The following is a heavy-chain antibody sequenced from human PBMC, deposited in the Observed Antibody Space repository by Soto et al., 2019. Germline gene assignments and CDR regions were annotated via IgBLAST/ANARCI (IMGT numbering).Heavy chain of an antibody. CDR3: EIRPGYSTGGDY. CDR1: GLTFRTYW. V-gene: IGHV3-74*03. J-gene: IGHJ4*02. CDR2: VYNDGDNT. D-gene: IGHD2-15*01. Sequence: EVQLVESGGGLVQPGGSLRLSCAASGLTFRTYWVIWVRQAPGKGLVWVSRVYNDGDNTMHAASVTGRFTISRDNAKNTVYLKMSGLRVEDTAMYYCEIRPGYSTGGDYWGQGTLVTVSS.